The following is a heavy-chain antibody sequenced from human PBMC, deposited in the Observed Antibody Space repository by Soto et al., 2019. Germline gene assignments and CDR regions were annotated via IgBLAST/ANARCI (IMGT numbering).Heavy chain of an antibody. J-gene: IGHJ5*02. CDR2: INPSGGST. CDR1: GYTFTSYY. D-gene: IGHD3-22*01. V-gene: IGHV1-46*03. Sequence: GASVKVSCKASGYTFTSYYMHWVRQAPGQGLEWMGIINPSGGSTSYAQKFQGRVTMTRGTSTSTVYMELSSLRSEDTAVYYCARDGRCITMIVVVIKRLRDRLRLIDWFDPWGQGTLVTVSS. CDR3: ARDGRCITMIVVVIKRLRDRLRLIDWFDP.